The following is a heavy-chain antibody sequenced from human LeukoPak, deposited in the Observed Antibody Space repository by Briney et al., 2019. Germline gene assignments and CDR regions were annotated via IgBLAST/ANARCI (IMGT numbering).Heavy chain of an antibody. V-gene: IGHV3-21*01. CDR2: ISSLGSYM. CDR1: GFSFSTYN. D-gene: IGHD3-9*01. CDR3: ARDGSSQYDILTGLDWFDS. Sequence: GGSLRLSCAASGFSFSTYNMNWVRQAPGEGLEWVSSISSLGSYMYYAHSVGGRFTISRDNANNSLYLQMNSLRAEDTAVYYCARDGSSQYDILTGLDWFDSWGQGILVTVSS. J-gene: IGHJ5*01.